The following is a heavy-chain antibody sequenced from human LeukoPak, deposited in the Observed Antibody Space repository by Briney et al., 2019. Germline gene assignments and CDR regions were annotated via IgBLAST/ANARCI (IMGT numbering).Heavy chain of an antibody. CDR2: ISYDGSNK. D-gene: IGHD6-19*01. Sequence: GGSLRLSCAASGFTFSSYAMHWVRQAPGKGLEGVAVISYDGSNKYYADSVKGRFTISRDNSKNTLYLQMNSLRAEDTAVYYCARNGEYSSGRGYYFDYWGQGTLVTVSS. J-gene: IGHJ4*02. CDR1: GFTFSSYA. V-gene: IGHV3-30-3*01. CDR3: ARNGEYSSGRGYYFDY.